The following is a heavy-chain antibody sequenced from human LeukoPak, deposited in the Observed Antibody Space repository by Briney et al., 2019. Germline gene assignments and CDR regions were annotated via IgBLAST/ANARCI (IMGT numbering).Heavy chain of an antibody. CDR1: GGTFSSYA. CDR3: AREPNSSGWFDP. V-gene: IGHV1-18*01. D-gene: IGHD6-19*01. J-gene: IGHJ5*02. Sequence: ASVKVSCKASGGTFSSYAISWVRQAPGQGLEWMGWISAYNGNTNYAQKLQGRVTMTTDTSTSTAYMELRSLRSDDTAVYYCAREPNSSGWFDPWGQGTLVTVSS. CDR2: ISAYNGNT.